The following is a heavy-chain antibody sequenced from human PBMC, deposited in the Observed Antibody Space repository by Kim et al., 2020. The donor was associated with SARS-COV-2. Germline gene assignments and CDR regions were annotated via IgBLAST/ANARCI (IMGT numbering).Heavy chain of an antibody. D-gene: IGHD1-26*01. CDR3: ARESGSDRLDN. Sequence: THYAQKFEGRVIITRDTSISTANMELNRLRYDDTAVYYCARESGSDRLDNWGQGALVTVSS. V-gene: IGHV1-2*02. J-gene: IGHJ4*02. CDR2: T.